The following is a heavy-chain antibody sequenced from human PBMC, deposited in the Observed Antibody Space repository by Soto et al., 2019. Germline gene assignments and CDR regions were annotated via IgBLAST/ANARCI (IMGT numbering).Heavy chain of an antibody. J-gene: IGHJ6*03. D-gene: IGHD6-13*01. Sequence: QLQLQESGPGLVKPSQTLSLTCAVSGGSISNGGYYWSWIRQHPGKGLEWIGSIYFSGSTYYNLSLKRRGTISVATPKNQFSLKLSSVTAADTAAYYCARDSHSQQPNHRWGGGYMDVWGKGTTVTVSS. V-gene: IGHV4-31*11. CDR3: ARDSHSQQPNHRWGGGYMDV. CDR1: GGSISNGGYY. CDR2: IYFSGST.